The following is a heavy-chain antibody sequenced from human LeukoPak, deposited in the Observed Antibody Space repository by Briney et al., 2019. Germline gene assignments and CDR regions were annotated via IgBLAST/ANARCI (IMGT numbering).Heavy chain of an antibody. CDR3: ARGYYDSSGYFF. CDR1: GYTFTGYY. J-gene: IGHJ4*02. D-gene: IGHD3-22*01. V-gene: IGHV1-2*02. CDR2: IDPNNGGT. Sequence: ASVKVSCKASGYTFTGYYMHWVRQAPGQGLEWMGWIDPNNGGTNYAQKFQGRVTMTRDTSISTAYMELSRLRSDDTAVYYCARGYYDSSGYFFWSQGTLVTVSS.